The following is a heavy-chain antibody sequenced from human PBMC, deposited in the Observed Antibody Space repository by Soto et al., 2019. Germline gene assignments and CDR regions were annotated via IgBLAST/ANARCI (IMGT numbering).Heavy chain of an antibody. CDR3: ARGVITMVRGYLLWADYYHYYMYV. J-gene: IGHJ6*03. CDR1: GGSFSGNY. CDR2: INHSGST. V-gene: IGHV4-34*01. Sequence: SETLSLTCAVYGGSFSGNYWSWIRQPPGKGLEWIGEINHSGSTNYNPSLKSRVTISVDTSKNQLSLKLSSVTAADTAVYYCARGVITMVRGYLLWADYYHYYMYVWGKGSTVTVSS. D-gene: IGHD3-10*01.